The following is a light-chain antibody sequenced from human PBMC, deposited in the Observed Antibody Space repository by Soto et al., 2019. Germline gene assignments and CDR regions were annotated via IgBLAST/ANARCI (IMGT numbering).Light chain of an antibody. CDR2: WAS. Sequence: EIVMTQSPDSLAVSLGERATIKCKSSQSVLYSSNDRSYLAWFQQKPGQPPKALIYWASSRESGVPDRFSGSGSGTDFTLAISSLQAEDVAVYCCQQYFTTPWTFGQGTKVEI. V-gene: IGKV4-1*01. CDR1: QSVLYSSNDRSY. J-gene: IGKJ1*01. CDR3: QQYFTTPWT.